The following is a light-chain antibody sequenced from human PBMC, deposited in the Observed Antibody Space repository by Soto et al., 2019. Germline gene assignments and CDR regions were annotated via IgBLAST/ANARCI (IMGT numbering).Light chain of an antibody. V-gene: IGLV1-40*01. CDR2: ANS. CDR3: QSYDARLSAYV. Sequence: QSALTQPPSVSGAPGQGVTISCTGISFNIGANYDVHWYQHLPGTGPKLLIYANSFRPSGVPDRVSASKSGSSASLAITGLQAEDEADYYCQSYDARLSAYVFGTGTKLTVL. CDR1: SFNIGANYD. J-gene: IGLJ1*01.